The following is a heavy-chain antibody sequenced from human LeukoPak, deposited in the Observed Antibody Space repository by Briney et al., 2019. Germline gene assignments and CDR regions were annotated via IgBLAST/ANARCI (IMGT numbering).Heavy chain of an antibody. Sequence: GASVKVSCKASDYTFTSVGISWVRQAPGQGLEWMGWISVYNGNTNYAQKLQGRVTMTAETSTSTAYMELRSLRFDDTAVYYCARDFSSDYTSPSSWFDPWGQGTLVTVSS. J-gene: IGHJ5*02. CDR2: ISVYNGNT. CDR3: ARDFSSDYTSPSSWFDP. V-gene: IGHV1-18*01. D-gene: IGHD2-2*01. CDR1: DYTFTSVG.